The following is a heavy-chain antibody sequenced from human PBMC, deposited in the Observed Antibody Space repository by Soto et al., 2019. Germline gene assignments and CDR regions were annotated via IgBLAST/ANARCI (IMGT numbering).Heavy chain of an antibody. Sequence: EVQLVESGGGLVQPGRSLRLSCAASGFTFDDYAMHWVRQAPGKGLEWVAGISWNSGSIGYADSVKGRFTISRDNAKNSLYLQMNSLRAEDTALYYCAKDIGYYDILTGLGGAFDIWGQGTMVTVSS. CDR1: GFTFDDYA. V-gene: IGHV3-9*01. CDR2: ISWNSGSI. J-gene: IGHJ3*02. D-gene: IGHD3-9*01. CDR3: AKDIGYYDILTGLGGAFDI.